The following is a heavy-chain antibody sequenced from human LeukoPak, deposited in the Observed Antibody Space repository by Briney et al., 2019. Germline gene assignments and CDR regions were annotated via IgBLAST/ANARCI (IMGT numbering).Heavy chain of an antibody. J-gene: IGHJ5*02. V-gene: IGHV4-61*01. CDR3: AREHSSSWYCPNWFDP. Sequence: SETLSLTCTVSGGSVSSGSYYWSWIRQPPGKGLEWIGYIYYSGSTNYNPSLKSRVTISVDTSKNQFSLKLSSVTAADTAVYYCAREHSSSWYCPNWFDPWGQGTLVTVSS. CDR1: GGSVSSGSYY. D-gene: IGHD6-13*01. CDR2: IYYSGST.